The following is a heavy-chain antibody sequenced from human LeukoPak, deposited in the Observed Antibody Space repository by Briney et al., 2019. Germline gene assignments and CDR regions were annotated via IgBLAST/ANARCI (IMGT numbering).Heavy chain of an antibody. J-gene: IGHJ5*02. Sequence: ASVKVSCKASGLTFSNYGITWVRQAPGQGLEWVGWISAYDGNTNYAQKFQGRVTMTTDTSTSTAHMELRSLRYDDTAVYYCARHTAEKYNWFDRWGQGTLVTVSS. CDR3: ARHTAEKYNWFDR. CDR2: ISAYDGNT. CDR1: GLTFSNYG. V-gene: IGHV1-18*01. D-gene: IGHD5-24*01.